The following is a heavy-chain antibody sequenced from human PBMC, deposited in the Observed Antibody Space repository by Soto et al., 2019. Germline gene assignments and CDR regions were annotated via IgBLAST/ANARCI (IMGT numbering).Heavy chain of an antibody. Sequence: SVKVSCKASGGTFSSYAISWVRQAPGQGLEWMGGIIPIFGTANYAQKFQGRVTITADESTSTAYMELSSLRSEDTAVYYCARDDNPAVVAATDYYYYYGMDVWGQGTTVTVSS. CDR3: ARDDNPAVVAATDYYYYYGMDV. CDR2: IIPIFGTA. D-gene: IGHD2-15*01. V-gene: IGHV1-69*13. CDR1: GGTFSSYA. J-gene: IGHJ6*02.